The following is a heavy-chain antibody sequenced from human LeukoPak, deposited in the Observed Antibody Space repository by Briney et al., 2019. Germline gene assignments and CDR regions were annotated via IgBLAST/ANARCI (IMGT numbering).Heavy chain of an antibody. Sequence: SETLSLTCAVSGGSINNYYRGWIRQPPGKGLEWLGYIHSSGSTNYNPSLKSRVTILVDTSKNQFSLKLTSVTAADTAVYYCTREGYDGSGYYLDYWSQGILVTVSS. CDR3: TREGYDGSGYYLDY. J-gene: IGHJ4*02. V-gene: IGHV4-59*01. CDR1: GGSINNYY. D-gene: IGHD3-22*01. CDR2: IHSSGST.